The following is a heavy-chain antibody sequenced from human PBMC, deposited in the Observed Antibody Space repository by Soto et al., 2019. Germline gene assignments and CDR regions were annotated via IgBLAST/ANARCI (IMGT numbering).Heavy chain of an antibody. V-gene: IGHV3-21*01. CDR3: AREANTISAPHGLHV. CDR2: LSSGSFSI. CDR1: AFRFYSYS. D-gene: IGHD3-3*01. J-gene: IGHJ6*02. Sequence: PGGSLRRSWSVAAFRFYSYSMSWVLQAPGQGLEWLPPLSSGSFSILREDSIRRRLTISSADAKHLLFLQLHSLTIEETAPSSCAREANTISAPHGLHVCGQGPAVTVSS.